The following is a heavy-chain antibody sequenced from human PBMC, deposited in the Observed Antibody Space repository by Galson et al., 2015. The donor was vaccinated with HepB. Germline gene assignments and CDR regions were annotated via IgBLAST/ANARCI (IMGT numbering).Heavy chain of an antibody. CDR1: GFTFSIYA. J-gene: IGHJ4*02. CDR2: ISGGDDTT. Sequence: SLRLSCAASGFTFSIYAVNWVRQAPHKGLEWVSTISGGDDTTYHADSVKGRFTISRDDSKNTLYLQMNSLRAEDTAVYYCAKSSPGSWPSFDYWGQGTLVTVSS. D-gene: IGHD6-13*01. V-gene: IGHV3-23*01. CDR3: AKSSPGSWPSFDY.